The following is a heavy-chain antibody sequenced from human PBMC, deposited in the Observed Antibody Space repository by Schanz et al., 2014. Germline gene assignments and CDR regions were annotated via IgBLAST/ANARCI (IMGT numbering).Heavy chain of an antibody. CDR1: GFTFSSYS. CDR2: ISSSSSTR. D-gene: IGHD3-10*01. Sequence: EVQLLESGGGLVQPGGSLRLSCAASGFTFSSYSMNWVRQAPGKGLEWVSYISSSSSTRYYAESVKGRFTISRDNSKNTLYLQMNSLRPEDTAVYYCAKYRGYYRVSGSYRELEYWGQGTLVTVSS. V-gene: IGHV3-48*01. J-gene: IGHJ4*02. CDR3: AKYRGYYRVSGSYRELEY.